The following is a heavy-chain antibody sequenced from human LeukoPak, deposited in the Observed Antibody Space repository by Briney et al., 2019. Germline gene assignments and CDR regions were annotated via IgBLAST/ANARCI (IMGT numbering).Heavy chain of an antibody. CDR1: GFTFSTYW. J-gene: IGHJ4*02. Sequence: AGGSLRLSCAASGFTFSTYWMTWVRQAPGKGLEWVANIKQDGSEKYYVDSVKGRFTISRDNAKNSLYLQMNSLRAEDTAVYYCAREGNVLLWFGEEFDYWGQGTLVTVSS. CDR3: AREGNVLLWFGEEFDY. D-gene: IGHD3-10*01. V-gene: IGHV3-7*01. CDR2: IKQDGSEK.